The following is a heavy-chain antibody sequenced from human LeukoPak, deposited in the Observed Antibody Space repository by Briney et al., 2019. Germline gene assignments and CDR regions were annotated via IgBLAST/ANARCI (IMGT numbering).Heavy chain of an antibody. CDR3: ATSGPWTSDY. CDR1: GGSISSSIYY. CDR2: IYYSGNI. D-gene: IGHD2-15*01. Sequence: SETLSPTCTVSGGSISSSIYYWGWIRQPPGTGLEWIGSIYYSGNIYYDPSLKSRVIISVDTSKNQFFLRLSSVTAADTAVYYCATSGPWTSDYWGQGTLVTVSS. J-gene: IGHJ4*02. V-gene: IGHV4-39*01.